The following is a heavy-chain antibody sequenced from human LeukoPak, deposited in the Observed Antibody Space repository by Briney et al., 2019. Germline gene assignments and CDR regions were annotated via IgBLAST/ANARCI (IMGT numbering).Heavy chain of an antibody. D-gene: IGHD3-3*01. CDR3: ARSTGEFWSGYLMMY. CDR1: GYTFTGYY. J-gene: IGHJ4*02. CDR2: INPNSGGT. Sequence: ASVKVSCKASGYTFTGYYMHWVRQAPGQGLEWMGWINPNSGGTNYAQKFQGRVTITRDTSISTAYMELSRLRSDDTAVYYCARSTGEFWSGYLMMYWGQGTLVTVSS. V-gene: IGHV1-2*02.